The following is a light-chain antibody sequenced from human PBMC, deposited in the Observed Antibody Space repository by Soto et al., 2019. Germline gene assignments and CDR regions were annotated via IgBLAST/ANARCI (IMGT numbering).Light chain of an antibody. CDR3: QQLNSYLKT. J-gene: IGKJ1*01. CDR1: QGISSY. V-gene: IGKV1-9*01. Sequence: IQLTQSPSSLSASVEDRVTITCRASQGISSYLAWYQQKPGKAPKLLIYAASTLQSGVPSRLSGSGSGTDFTLTISSLQPEDFATYYCQQLNSYLKTFGQGTKVDIK. CDR2: AAS.